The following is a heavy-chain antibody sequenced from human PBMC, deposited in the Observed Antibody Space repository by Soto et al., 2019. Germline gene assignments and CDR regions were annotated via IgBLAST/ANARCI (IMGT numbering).Heavy chain of an antibody. CDR1: GFTFSSYG. Sequence: QVQLVESGGGVVQPGRSLRLSCAASGFTFSSYGMHWVRQAPGKGLEWVAVISYDGSNKYYADSVKGRFTISRDNSKNTLYLQMNSLRPEDTAVYYCAKSHSYGLTLTQYYFDYWGQGTLVTVSS. CDR3: AKSHSYGLTLTQYYFDY. D-gene: IGHD5-18*01. CDR2: ISYDGSNK. V-gene: IGHV3-30*18. J-gene: IGHJ4*02.